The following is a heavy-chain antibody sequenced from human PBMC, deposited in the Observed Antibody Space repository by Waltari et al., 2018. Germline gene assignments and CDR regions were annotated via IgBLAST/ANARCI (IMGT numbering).Heavy chain of an antibody. D-gene: IGHD3-22*01. V-gene: IGHV1-69*12. CDR2: FMPIFGTA. J-gene: IGHJ3*02. Sequence: QVQLVQSGAEVKKPGSSVKVSCKASGGTFSSYAISWVRQAPGQGREWMGGFMPIFGTANYAQKFQGRVTITEDESTSTAYMELSSLRSEDTAVYYCARESTMIVADDAFDSWGQGTMVTVSS. CDR3: ARESTMIVADDAFDS. CDR1: GGTFSSYA.